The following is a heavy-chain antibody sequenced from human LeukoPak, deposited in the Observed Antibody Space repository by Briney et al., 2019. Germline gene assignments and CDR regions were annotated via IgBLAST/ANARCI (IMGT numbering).Heavy chain of an antibody. D-gene: IGHD6-13*01. CDR1: GYSFTSYW. V-gene: IGHV5-51*01. CDR2: IYPGDSDT. CDR3: ARQGYRTSGGLDY. Sequence: NLGESLKISCKGSGYSFTSYWIGWVRQTPGKGLEWMGIIYPGDSDTKYSPSFQGQVTISADKSISTAYLQWSSLKASDTAMYYCARQGYRTSGGLDYWGQGTLVTVSS. J-gene: IGHJ4*02.